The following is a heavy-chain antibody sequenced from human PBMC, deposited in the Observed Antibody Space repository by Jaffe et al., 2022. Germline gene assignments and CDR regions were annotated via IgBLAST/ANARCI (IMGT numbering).Heavy chain of an antibody. D-gene: IGHD3-10*01. J-gene: IGHJ4*02. V-gene: IGHV4-38-2*01. Sequence: QVQLQESGPGLVKPSETLSLTCAVSGYSISSGYYWGWIRQPPGKGLEWIGSIYHSGSTYYNLSLKSRVTISVDMSNNQFSLKLTSVTAADTAVYYCARHIVQGGSGTYYNFFDYWGQGTLVTVSS. CDR3: ARHIVQGGSGTYYNFFDY. CDR2: IYHSGST. CDR1: GYSISSGYY.